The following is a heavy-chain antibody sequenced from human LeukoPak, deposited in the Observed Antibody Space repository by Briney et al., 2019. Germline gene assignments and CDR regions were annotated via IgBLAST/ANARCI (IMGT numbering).Heavy chain of an antibody. CDR1: GGTFSSYA. J-gene: IGHJ5*02. D-gene: IGHD3-22*01. CDR3: ARDYYDSSGYYQRPNWFDP. CDR2: IIPILGIA. Sequence: GASVKVSCKASGGTFSSYAISWVRQAPGQGLEWMGRIIPILGIANYAQKFQGRVTITADKSTSTAYMELSSLRSEDTAVYYCARDYYDSSGYYQRPNWFDPWGQGTLVTVSS. V-gene: IGHV1-69*04.